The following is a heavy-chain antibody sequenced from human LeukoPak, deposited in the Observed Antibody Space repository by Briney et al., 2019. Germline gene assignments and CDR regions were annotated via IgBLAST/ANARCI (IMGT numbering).Heavy chain of an antibody. CDR1: GFTFSDYF. D-gene: IGHD1-1*01. V-gene: IGHV3-11*01. CDR3: ARDATGWEDTTYFDY. J-gene: IGHJ4*02. CDR2: ISSSGNTI. Sequence: PGGSLRLSCALSGFTFSDYFMSWIRQAPGKGLEWVSYISSSGNTIFYADSVKGRFTISRDNAKNSLYLQMNSLRAEDTAVYFCARDATGWEDTTYFDYWGQGTLVTVSS.